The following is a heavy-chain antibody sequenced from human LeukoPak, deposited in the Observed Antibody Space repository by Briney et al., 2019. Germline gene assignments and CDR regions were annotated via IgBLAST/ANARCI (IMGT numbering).Heavy chain of an antibody. CDR1: GYTFTSYY. D-gene: IGHD3-22*01. Sequence: ASVKVSCKASGYTFTSYYMQWVRQAPGQGLEWMGIINPSGGSTSYAQKFQGRVTMTRDTSTSTVYMELSSLRSEDTAVYYCATSRRYYDSSGYSSFDYWGQGTLVTVSS. V-gene: IGHV1-46*01. J-gene: IGHJ4*02. CDR3: ATSRRYYDSSGYSSFDY. CDR2: INPSGGST.